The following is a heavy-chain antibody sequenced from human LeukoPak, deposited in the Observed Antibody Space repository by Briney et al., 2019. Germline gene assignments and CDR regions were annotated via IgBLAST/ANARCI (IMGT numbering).Heavy chain of an antibody. CDR3: ARLDSSGWYYFDY. J-gene: IGHJ4*02. V-gene: IGHV4-4*02. D-gene: IGHD6-19*01. Sequence: SGTLSLTCAVSGGSISSSNWWSWVRQPPGKGLEWIGEIYHSGSTYYNPSLKSRVTISVDTSKNQFSLKLSSVTAADTAVYYCARLDSSGWYYFDYWGQGTLVTVSS. CDR1: GGSISSSNW. CDR2: IYHSGST.